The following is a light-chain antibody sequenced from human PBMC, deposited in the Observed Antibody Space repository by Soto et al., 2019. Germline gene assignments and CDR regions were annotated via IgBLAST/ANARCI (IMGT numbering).Light chain of an antibody. Sequence: EIVLTQSPGTLSLSPGERATLSCRASQSVSNNYLAWYQQKPGQAPRLLIYGASNRATGIPDRFSGSGSGTDFTLKISRVEAEDVGVYYCMQGIHWPWTFGQGTKVDNK. CDR3: MQGIHWPWT. V-gene: IGKV3D-20*02. J-gene: IGKJ1*01. CDR2: GAS. CDR1: QSVSNNY.